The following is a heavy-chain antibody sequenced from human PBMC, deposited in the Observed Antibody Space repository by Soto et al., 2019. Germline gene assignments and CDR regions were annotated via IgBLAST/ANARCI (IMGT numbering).Heavy chain of an antibody. CDR2: INHSGST. V-gene: IGHV4-34*01. D-gene: IGHD2-15*01. CDR3: ARKYCSGGSCRYYFDY. J-gene: IGHJ4*02. CDR1: GGSFSGYY. Sequence: SQTLSLTCAVYGGSFSGYYWSWIRQPPGKGLEWIGEINHSGSTNYNPSLKSRVTISVDTSKNQFSLKLSSVTAADTAVYYCARKYCSGGSCRYYFDYWGQGTLVTVSS.